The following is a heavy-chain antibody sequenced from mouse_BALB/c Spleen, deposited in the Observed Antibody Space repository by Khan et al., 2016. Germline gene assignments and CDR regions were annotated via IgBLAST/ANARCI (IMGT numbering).Heavy chain of an antibody. CDR1: GFNIKDTY. CDR3: ARTVVAPYYAMDY. CDR2: IDPANGNT. J-gene: IGHJ4*01. D-gene: IGHD1-1*01. V-gene: IGHV14-3*02. Sequence: VQLKQSGAELVKPGASVKLSCIASGFNIKDTYMHWVKQGPEQGLEWIGRIDPANGNTKYDPKFQGKATITADTSSNTAALQLSSLTSEDTAFYYCARTVVAPYYAMDYWGQGTSVTVSS.